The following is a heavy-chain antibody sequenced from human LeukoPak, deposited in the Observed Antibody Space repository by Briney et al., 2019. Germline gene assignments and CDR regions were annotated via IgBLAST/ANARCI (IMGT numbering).Heavy chain of an antibody. V-gene: IGHV3-23*01. CDR2: ISGSGGST. D-gene: IGHD5-18*01. CDR1: GLTFSSSA. Sequence: GGSLRLSCAASGLTFSSSAMSWVRQAPGKGLEWVSAISGSGGSTYYADSVKGRFTISRDNSKNTLYLQMNSLRAEDTAVYYCAKRGGYVDTAMADGYYWGQGTLVTVSS. CDR3: AKRGGYVDTAMADGYY. J-gene: IGHJ4*02.